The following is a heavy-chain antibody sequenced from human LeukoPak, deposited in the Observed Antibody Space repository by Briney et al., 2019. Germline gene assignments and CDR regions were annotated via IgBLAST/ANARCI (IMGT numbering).Heavy chain of an antibody. CDR3: ARVPSYYSSGWSDYFYYMDV. CDR2: IYYSGST. V-gene: IGHV4-59*01. J-gene: IGHJ6*03. CDR1: GGSISSYY. Sequence: SETLSLTCTVSGGSISSYYWSWIRQPPGKGLEWIGYIYYSGSTNYNPSLKSRVTISVDTSKNQFSLKLSSVTAADTAVYYCARVPSYYSSGWSDYFYYMDVWGKGTTVTVSS. D-gene: IGHD6-19*01.